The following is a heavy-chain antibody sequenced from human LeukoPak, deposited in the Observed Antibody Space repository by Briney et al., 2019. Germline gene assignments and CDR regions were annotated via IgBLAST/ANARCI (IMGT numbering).Heavy chain of an antibody. J-gene: IGHJ4*02. CDR1: GFTFSSYA. CDR3: AKGSLGSWYFFDY. D-gene: IGHD6-13*01. V-gene: IGHV3-23*01. CDR2: ISGSGGNT. Sequence: PGGSLRLSCAASGFTFSSYAMSWVRQAPGKAPEWVSTISGSGGNTYYADSVKGRFTISRDNSKNTLWLQMNSLRAEDTALYYCAKGSLGSWYFFDYWGQGTLVTVSS.